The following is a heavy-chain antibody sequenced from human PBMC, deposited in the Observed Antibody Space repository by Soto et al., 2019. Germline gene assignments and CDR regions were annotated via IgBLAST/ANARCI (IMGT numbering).Heavy chain of an antibody. CDR3: ARDGDITGARDNYYYNYMDV. CDR2: ISADNRNT. Sequence: ASVKVSCKASGYPFTGYSLTWVRQAPGQGLEWMGWISADNRNTNYAQKVQGRVTMTTDTSTSTAYMELRSLRSDDTAVYYCARDGDITGARDNYYYNYMDVWGKGTTVTVS. J-gene: IGHJ6*03. D-gene: IGHD1-20*01. V-gene: IGHV1-18*01. CDR1: GYPFTGYS.